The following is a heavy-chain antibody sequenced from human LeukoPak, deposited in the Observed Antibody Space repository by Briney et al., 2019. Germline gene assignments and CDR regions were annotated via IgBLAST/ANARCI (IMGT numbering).Heavy chain of an antibody. CDR1: GFTVSSNY. CDR2: IYSGGST. V-gene: IGHV3-66*02. D-gene: IGHD2-15*01. CDR3: ARGSPYCSGGSCGSPSYYYYYGMDV. J-gene: IGHJ6*02. Sequence: QPGGSLRLSCAAPGFTVSSNYMSWVRQAPGKGLEWVSVIYSGGSTYYADSVKGRFTISRDNSKNTLYLQMNSLRAEDTAVYYCARGSPYCSGGSCGSPSYYYYYGMDVWGQGTTVTVSS.